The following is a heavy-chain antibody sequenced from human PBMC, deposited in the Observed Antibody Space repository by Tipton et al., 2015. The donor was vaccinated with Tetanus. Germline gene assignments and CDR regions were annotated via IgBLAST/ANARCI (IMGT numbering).Heavy chain of an antibody. V-gene: IGHV4-59*01. CDR1: GGSMRGVH. CDR3: AKHGDRDTIGHHFDY. J-gene: IGHJ4*02. D-gene: IGHD4-17*01. Sequence: TLSLTCTVSGGSMRGVHWSWIRQPPGKGLQWIGHTYDGNLNYNPSLKSRITISVDMSRNQFSLNLNSVTAADTAVYYCAKHGDRDTIGHHFDYWTQGTLVTVSS. CDR2: TYDGNL.